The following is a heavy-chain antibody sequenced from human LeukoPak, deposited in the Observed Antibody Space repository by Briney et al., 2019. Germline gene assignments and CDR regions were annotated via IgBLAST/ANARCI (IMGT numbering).Heavy chain of an antibody. CDR2: IKQDGSEK. D-gene: IGHD3-10*01. J-gene: IGHJ4*02. V-gene: IGHV3-7*01. CDR1: GFTFSSYW. CDR3: ARAAYYYGSGSLDY. Sequence: GGSLRLSCAASGFTFSSYWMSWVRQAPGKVLEWVGNIKQDGSEKYYVDSVKGRFTISRDNAKNSLYLQMNSLRAEDTAVYYCARAAYYYGSGSLDYWGQGTLVTVSS.